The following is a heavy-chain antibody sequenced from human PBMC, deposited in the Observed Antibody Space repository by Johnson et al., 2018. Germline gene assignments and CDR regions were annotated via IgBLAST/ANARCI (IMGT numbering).Heavy chain of an antibody. CDR3: AREGVFHRVDV. J-gene: IGHJ6*02. V-gene: IGHV4-59*01. Sequence: VQLQEAGPGLVKPSETLSLTCTVSGGSISSYYWSWIRQPPGTGLEWIGYLYYSGSTNYNPSLKRRVTISVDTSKNQFSLKLSSVTAADTAVYYCAREGVFHRVDVWGQGTTVTVSS. CDR2: LYYSGST. CDR1: GGSISSYY. D-gene: IGHD2-21*01.